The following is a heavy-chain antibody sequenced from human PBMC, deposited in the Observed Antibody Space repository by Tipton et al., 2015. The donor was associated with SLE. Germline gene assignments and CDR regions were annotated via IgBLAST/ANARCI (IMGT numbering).Heavy chain of an antibody. D-gene: IGHD1-14*01. Sequence: TLSLTCTVSGGSINNYYWSWIRQPPGKGLEWIAYISYSGSTNYNPSLKSRVTISVDMSKNQFSLTLGSVTAADTAVYYCARRYRNPAPESLDIWGQGTVVTVSS. CDR1: GGSINNYY. CDR2: ISYSGST. CDR3: ARRYRNPAPESLDI. J-gene: IGHJ3*02. V-gene: IGHV4-59*01.